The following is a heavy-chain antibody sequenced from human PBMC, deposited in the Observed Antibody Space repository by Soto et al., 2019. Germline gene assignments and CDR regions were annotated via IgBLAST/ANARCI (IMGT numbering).Heavy chain of an antibody. D-gene: IGHD3-10*01. CDR1: GYTFTSHV. CDR3: AREDGILGFGESHMDV. J-gene: IGHJ6*02. CDR2: ISAYNGDT. V-gene: IGHV1-18*01. Sequence: ASVKVSCKASGYTFTSHVISWVRQAPGQGLEWMGLISAYNGDTKYAQKFQGRVTLTTDTPTTTAYMELGSLRSDDTAVYYCAREDGILGFGESHMDVWGQGTTVTVSS.